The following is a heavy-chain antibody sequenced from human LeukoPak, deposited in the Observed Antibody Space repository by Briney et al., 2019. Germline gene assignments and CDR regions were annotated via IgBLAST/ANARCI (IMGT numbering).Heavy chain of an antibody. CDR2: IYYSGST. D-gene: IGHD3-10*01. CDR3: AAWFGEAYYFDY. J-gene: IGHJ4*02. CDR1: GGSISSSSYY. Sequence: SETLSLTCTVSGGSISSSSYYWGWIRQPPGKGLEWIGSIYYSGSTYYNPSLKGRVTISVDTSKNQFSLKLSSVTAADTAVYYCAAWFGEAYYFDYWGQGTLVTVSS. V-gene: IGHV4-39*01.